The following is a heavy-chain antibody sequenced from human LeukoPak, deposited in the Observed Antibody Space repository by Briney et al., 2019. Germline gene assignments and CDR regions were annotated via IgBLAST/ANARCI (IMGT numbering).Heavy chain of an antibody. CDR2: INPNSGGT. D-gene: IGHD5-18*01. CDR3: AREIGGILVFDY. J-gene: IGHJ4*02. CDR1: GYTFTGYY. Sequence: VASVKVSFKASGYTFTGYYMHWVRQAPGQGLEWMGWINPNSGGTNYAQKFQGRVTMTRDTSISTAYMELSRLRSDDTAVYYCAREIGGILVFDYWGQGTLVTVSS. V-gene: IGHV1-2*02.